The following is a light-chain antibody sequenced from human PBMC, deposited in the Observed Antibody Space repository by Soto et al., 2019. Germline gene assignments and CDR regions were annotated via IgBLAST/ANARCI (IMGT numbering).Light chain of an antibody. V-gene: IGLV2-14*01. Sequence: QAVLTQAASVSGSPGQSITISCTGTRSDVGGYNYVSWFQHHPGKAPKLMIFEVTNRPSGVSNRFSGSKSGNTASLTISGLQAEDEADYYCSSFTSSNTWVFGGGTQLTVL. CDR1: RSDVGGYNY. CDR3: SSFTSSNTWV. J-gene: IGLJ3*02. CDR2: EVT.